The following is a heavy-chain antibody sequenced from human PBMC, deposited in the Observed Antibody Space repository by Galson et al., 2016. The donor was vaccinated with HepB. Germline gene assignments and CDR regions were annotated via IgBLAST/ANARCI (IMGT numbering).Heavy chain of an antibody. CDR1: GFTFSSYA. CDR2: ISATGGSA. V-gene: IGHV3-23*01. J-gene: IGHJ6*02. CDR3: ARDGRRGYDMDV. Sequence: SLRLSCAASGFTFSSYAMNWVRQAPGKGLEWVSAISATGGSAYYADSVKGRFTISRDNSKNTLYLQMNSLRDEDTAVYYCARDGRRGYDMDVWGQGTTVTVSS.